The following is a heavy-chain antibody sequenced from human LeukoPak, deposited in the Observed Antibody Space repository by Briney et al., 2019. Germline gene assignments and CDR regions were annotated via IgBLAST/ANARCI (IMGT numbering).Heavy chain of an antibody. V-gene: IGHV3-64D*09. Sequence: GGSLRLSCSASGFTFSYYAMHWVRQAPGKGLQYVSSLGVNGRSTYYADSVEGRFTISRDNSKNTLYLQMSSLRPEDTAVYYCVKGQEVVYAPTFDYWGQGALVTVSS. CDR1: GFTFSYYA. D-gene: IGHD2-8*02. J-gene: IGHJ4*02. CDR2: LGVNGRST. CDR3: VKGQEVVYAPTFDY.